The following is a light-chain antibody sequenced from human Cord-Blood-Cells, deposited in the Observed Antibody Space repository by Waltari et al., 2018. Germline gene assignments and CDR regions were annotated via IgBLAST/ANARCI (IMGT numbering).Light chain of an antibody. CDR2: EGS. J-gene: IGLJ1*01. CDR3: CSYAGSSTYV. Sequence: QSALTQPASVSGSHGQSITIPCTGTSSDVGRYNLLSWYQQHPGKAPKLMIYEGSKRPSGVSNRFSGSKSGNTASLTISGLQAEDEADYYCCSYAGSSTYVFGTGTKVTVL. CDR1: SSDVGRYNL. V-gene: IGLV2-23*01.